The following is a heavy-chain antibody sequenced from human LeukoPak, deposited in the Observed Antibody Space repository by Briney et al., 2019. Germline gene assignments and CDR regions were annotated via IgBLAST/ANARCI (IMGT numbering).Heavy chain of an antibody. V-gene: IGHV3-23*01. Sequence: PGGSLRLSCAASGFTFNDYAMTWVRHAPGKGLEWVASIHHFGISKYYADSVKGRFTISRDNSKNAVYLQMNSLRAEDTAVYYCAKTTTGYSSGRYPGWPADSWGQGALVTVSS. D-gene: IGHD6-19*01. CDR2: IHHFGISK. CDR3: AKTTTGYSSGRYPGWPADS. J-gene: IGHJ4*02. CDR1: GFTFNDYA.